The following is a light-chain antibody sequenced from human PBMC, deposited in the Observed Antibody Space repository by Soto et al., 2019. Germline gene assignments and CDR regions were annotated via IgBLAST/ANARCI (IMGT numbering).Light chain of an antibody. J-gene: IGLJ2*01. CDR2: DVN. CDR1: SSDVGGSTY. CDR3: CSYAETYNVV. Sequence: QSVLTQPRSVSGSPGQSVTLSCTGTSSDVGGSTYVSWYQHHPGRAPKLLVFDVNKRPSGVPDRFSGSKSGNTASLTISGLQAEDEADYYCCSYAETYNVVFGGGTKVTVL. V-gene: IGLV2-11*01.